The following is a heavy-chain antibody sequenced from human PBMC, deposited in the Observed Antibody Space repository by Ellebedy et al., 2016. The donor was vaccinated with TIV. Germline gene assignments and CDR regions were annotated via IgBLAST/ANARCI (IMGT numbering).Heavy chain of an antibody. J-gene: IGHJ4*02. V-gene: IGHV3-30*04. D-gene: IGHD2-15*01. CDR3: AKLAGVHPWYFDY. Sequence: PGGSLRLSCAASGFILNTYAMNWVRQAPGKGLEWVAVISYDGVNKYYAKSVKGRFTISRDNSKTTLSLQMNSLRAEDTDVYYCAKLAGVHPWYFDYWGQGTLVTVSS. CDR1: GFILNTYA. CDR2: ISYDGVNK.